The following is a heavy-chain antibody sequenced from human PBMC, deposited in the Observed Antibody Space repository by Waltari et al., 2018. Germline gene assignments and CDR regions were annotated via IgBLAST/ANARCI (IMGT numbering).Heavy chain of an antibody. Sequence: EVQLLESGGGLVQPGGSLRLSCAASGFTFSNDAMTWVRQAPGKGLEWVSGITSSGGSTYYAASVKGRFTISRDSSRNTLHLQMNSLRAEDTAIYYCTKWLTAAGTGWFDCWGQGTLVTVSS. J-gene: IGHJ4*02. CDR3: TKWLTAAGTGWFDC. V-gene: IGHV3-23*01. CDR1: GFTFSNDA. CDR2: ITSSGGST. D-gene: IGHD6-13*01.